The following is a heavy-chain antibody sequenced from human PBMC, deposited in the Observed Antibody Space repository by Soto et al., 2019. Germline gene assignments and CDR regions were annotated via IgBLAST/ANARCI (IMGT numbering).Heavy chain of an antibody. CDR3: ATLDNSGYYGNALDI. Sequence: ASVKVSCKASGYSFTDHYIHWVRQAPGQGLEWMGWVNPNTGGTNYAQRFHGRVTMTRDTSITTAYMELSSLRSDDTALFYFATLDNSGYYGNALDIWGQGTMVTVSS. J-gene: IGHJ3*02. CDR2: VNPNTGGT. CDR1: GYSFTDHY. D-gene: IGHD3-22*01. V-gene: IGHV1-2*02.